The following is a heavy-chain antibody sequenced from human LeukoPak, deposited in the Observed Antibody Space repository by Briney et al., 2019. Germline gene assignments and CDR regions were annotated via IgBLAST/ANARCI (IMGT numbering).Heavy chain of an antibody. V-gene: IGHV1-2*02. D-gene: IGHD1-26*01. J-gene: IGHJ6*03. CDR2: INPNSGGT. CDR3: ARDPYNGGYGDDYYYYMDV. Sequence: ASVKVSCKASGYTFTGYYMHWVRQAPGQGLEWMGWINPNSGGTNYAQKFQGRVTMTRDTSISTAYMELSRLRSDDTAVYYCARDPYNGGYGDDYYYYMDVWGKGTTVTISS. CDR1: GYTFTGYY.